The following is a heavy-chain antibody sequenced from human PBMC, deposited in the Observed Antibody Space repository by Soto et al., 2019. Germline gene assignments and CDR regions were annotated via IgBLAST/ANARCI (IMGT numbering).Heavy chain of an antibody. J-gene: IGHJ6*02. V-gene: IGHV3-23*01. CDR3: AKGVYSGGVYYYGMDV. CDR1: GFTFSSYA. CDR2: ISGSGGTT. D-gene: IGHD6-19*01. Sequence: GGSLRHSCAASGFTFSSYAMSWVRQAPGKGLECVSTISGSGGTTYYADSVKGRFTISRDNSKNTLYLQMNSLRAEDTAVYYCAKGVYSGGVYYYGMDVWGRGTPLTV.